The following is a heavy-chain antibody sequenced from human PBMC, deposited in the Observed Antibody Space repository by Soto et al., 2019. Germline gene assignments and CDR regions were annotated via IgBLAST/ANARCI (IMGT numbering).Heavy chain of an antibody. Sequence: GASVKVSCKASGYTFTGYYIHWVRQAPGQGLEWMGWINPNSGGTNYAQKFQGRVTMTRDASISTAYMELSRLRSDDTAVYYCAMTTVTTGWFDPWGQGPLVPVSS. CDR3: AMTTVTTGWFDP. D-gene: IGHD4-17*01. CDR1: GYTFTGYY. V-gene: IGHV1-2*02. J-gene: IGHJ5*02. CDR2: INPNSGGT.